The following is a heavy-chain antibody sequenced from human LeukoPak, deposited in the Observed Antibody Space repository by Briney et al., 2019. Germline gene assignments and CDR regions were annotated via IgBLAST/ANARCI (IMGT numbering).Heavy chain of an antibody. CDR1: GYSFTKFL. V-gene: IGHV5-51*01. CDR3: ARPITGPPAAPDY. J-gene: IGHJ4*02. Sequence: GGSLQISWKAFGYSFTKFLNGWVRQVPRKGLEWIGIIYAGESDTRYSPSFQGQATSSDDKSISSDFLQWSRLKASDTAMYYCARPITGPPAAPDYWGQGTLVSVSS. D-gene: IGHD1-20*01. CDR2: IYAGESDT.